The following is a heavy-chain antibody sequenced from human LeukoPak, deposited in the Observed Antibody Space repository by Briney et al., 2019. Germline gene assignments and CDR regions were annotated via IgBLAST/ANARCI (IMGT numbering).Heavy chain of an antibody. CDR3: ARISQQLVQGPAYYFDY. CDR1: GGSISSSNW. J-gene: IGHJ4*02. Sequence: SETLSLTCAVSGGSISSSNWWSWVRQPPGKGLEWIGEIYHSGSTNYNPSLKSRVTISVDKSKNQFSLKLSSVTAADTAVYYCARISQQLVQGPAYYFDYWGQGTPVTVSS. D-gene: IGHD6-13*01. CDR2: IYHSGST. V-gene: IGHV4-4*02.